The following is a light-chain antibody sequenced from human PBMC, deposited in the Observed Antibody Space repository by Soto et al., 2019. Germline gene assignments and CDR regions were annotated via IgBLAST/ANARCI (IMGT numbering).Light chain of an antibody. CDR2: GAS. Sequence: GLSQSPGTVSLSPRERATLSCRASQTVRNNYLAWYQQKPGQAPRLLIYGASSRATGIPDRFSGSGSGTDATLTINRLEPEDFPVYYCQPYGSSPPFGGGSKVDIK. J-gene: IGKJ4*01. CDR3: QPYGSSPP. CDR1: QTVRNNY. V-gene: IGKV3-20*01.